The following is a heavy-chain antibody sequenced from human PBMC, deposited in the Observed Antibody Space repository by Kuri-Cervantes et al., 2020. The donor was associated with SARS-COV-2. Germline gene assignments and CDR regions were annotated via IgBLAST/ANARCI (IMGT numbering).Heavy chain of an antibody. J-gene: IGHJ5*02. Sequence: GESLKISCKGSGYSFTSYYMHWVRQAPGQGLEWMGIINPSGGSTSYAQKFQGRVTMTRDTSTSTVYMELSSLRSEDTAVYYCARVGNLDTAMVTYDPWGQGTLVTVSS. CDR1: GYSFTSYY. CDR3: ARVGNLDTAMVTYDP. CDR2: INPSGGST. D-gene: IGHD5-18*01. V-gene: IGHV1-46*01.